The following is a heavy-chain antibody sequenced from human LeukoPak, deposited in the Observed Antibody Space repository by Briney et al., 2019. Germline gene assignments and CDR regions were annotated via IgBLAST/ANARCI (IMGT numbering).Heavy chain of an antibody. CDR3: TREWRGIASHYSGMDV. J-gene: IGHJ6*02. CDR2: VGTNQDT. Sequence: GGSLRLSCVASGFSFSTFDMYWVRQAAGGGLEWVAAVGTNQDTLYLGSVKGRFTISRENAKNSLSLEMSYLTVEDTAVYYCTREWRGIASHYSGMDVWGQGTAVIVSS. V-gene: IGHV3-13*01. CDR1: GFSFSTFD. D-gene: IGHD3-16*02.